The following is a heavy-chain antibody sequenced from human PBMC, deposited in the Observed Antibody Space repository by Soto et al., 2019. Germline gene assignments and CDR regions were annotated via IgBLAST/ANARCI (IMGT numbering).Heavy chain of an antibody. CDR3: AKEEMATIDY. V-gene: IGHV3-30*18. CDR1: GFTFSHYG. Sequence: PGGSLRLSCAASGFTFSHYGMQWVRQAPGKGLEWVAVISYDGSNKYYADSVKGRFTISRDNSKDTLFLQMNSLRAEDTAVYFCAKEEMATIDYWGQGSLVTVPQ. J-gene: IGHJ4*02. CDR2: ISYDGSNK.